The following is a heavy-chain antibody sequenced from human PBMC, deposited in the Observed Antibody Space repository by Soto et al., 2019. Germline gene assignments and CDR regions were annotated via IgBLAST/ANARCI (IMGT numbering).Heavy chain of an antibody. Sequence: SETLSLTCSVSGGSIISYYWSWIRQPPGKGLEWIGYIYYSGSTNYNPSLKSRVTISVDTSKNHFSLKLSSVTAADTAVYYCARVGDTAMVMAYYYGMDVWGQGTTVTVSS. CDR2: IYYSGST. D-gene: IGHD5-18*01. CDR3: ARVGDTAMVMAYYYGMDV. CDR1: GGSIISYY. V-gene: IGHV4-59*01. J-gene: IGHJ6*02.